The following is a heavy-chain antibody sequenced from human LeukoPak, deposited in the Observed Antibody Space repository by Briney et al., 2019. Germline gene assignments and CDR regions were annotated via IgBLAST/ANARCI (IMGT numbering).Heavy chain of an antibody. J-gene: IGHJ4*02. CDR3: ARDSRIMGAPGAFDY. Sequence: SETLSLTCTVSGGSISIYYWSWIRQPAGKGLEWIVRFYSESTNYNRSLKSRVPMSVGTSQNQFSLKLSSVTAADSAVYYCARDSRIMGAPGAFDYWGQGTLVTVSS. V-gene: IGHV4-4*07. CDR1: GGSISIYY. CDR2: FYSEST. D-gene: IGHD1-26*01.